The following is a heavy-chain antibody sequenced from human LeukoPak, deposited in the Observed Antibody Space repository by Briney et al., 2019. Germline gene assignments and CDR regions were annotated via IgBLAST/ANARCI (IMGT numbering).Heavy chain of an antibody. J-gene: IGHJ5*02. Sequence: AGGSLRLSCAASWFTFSNYAMSWVRQAPGEGLEGVSSISGSGGNTFYADSVKGRFTISRNNSKNTLYLQMNSLRAEATAVYYCTRNWGSDNWFDPWGQGTLVTVSS. V-gene: IGHV3-23*01. CDR3: TRNWGSDNWFDP. D-gene: IGHD7-27*01. CDR1: WFTFSNYA. CDR2: ISGSGGNT.